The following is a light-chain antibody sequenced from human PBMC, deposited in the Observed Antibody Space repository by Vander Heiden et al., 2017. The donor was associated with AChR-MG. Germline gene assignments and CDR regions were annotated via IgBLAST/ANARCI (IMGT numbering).Light chain of an antibody. Sequence: QSALTPPASASASPGQPITMTCTGTSSDIGGDDYVSCYRQHQGTDHKRRIVVVSNRPSGIANRVPCSESGKNDSPTISGLQPEDEAEDDCSYYTSSTTLCVFGGGTKLTVL. CDR2: VVS. CDR1: SSDIGGDDY. V-gene: IGLV2-14*01. CDR3: SYYTSSTTLCV. J-gene: IGLJ3*02.